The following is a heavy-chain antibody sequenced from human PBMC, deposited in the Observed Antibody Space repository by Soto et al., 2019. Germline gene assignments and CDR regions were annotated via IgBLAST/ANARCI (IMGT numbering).Heavy chain of an antibody. V-gene: IGHV1-8*01. CDR1: GYTFTSYD. CDR3: ARVLDYDFWSGYPVDYYYYYMDV. J-gene: IGHJ6*03. D-gene: IGHD3-3*01. Sequence: ASVKVSCKASGYTFTSYDINWVRQATGQGLEWMGWMNPNSGNTGYAQKFQGRVTMTRNTSISTAYMELSSLRSEDTAVYYCARVLDYDFWSGYPVDYYYYYMDVWGKGTTVTVSS. CDR2: MNPNSGNT.